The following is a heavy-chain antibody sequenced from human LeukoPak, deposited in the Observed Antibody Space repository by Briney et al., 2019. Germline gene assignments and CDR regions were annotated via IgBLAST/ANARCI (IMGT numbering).Heavy chain of an antibody. CDR2: ISWNSGSI. D-gene: IGHD5-18*01. V-gene: IGHV3-9*03. CDR3: AKASTGYGYGVAFDI. CDR1: GFTFGDYA. Sequence: GGSLRLSCAASGFTFGDYAMHWVRQAPGKGLEWVSGISWNSGSIGYADSVKGRFTISRDNAKNSLYLQMNSLRAEDMALYYCAKASTGYGYGVAFDIWGQGTMVTVSS. J-gene: IGHJ3*02.